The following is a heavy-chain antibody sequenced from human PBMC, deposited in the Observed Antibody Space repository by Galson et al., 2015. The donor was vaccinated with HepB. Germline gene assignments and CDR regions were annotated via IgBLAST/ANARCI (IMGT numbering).Heavy chain of an antibody. CDR2: ISSSSSYI. CDR3: ARDLRIAAAGKIDY. J-gene: IGHJ4*02. Sequence: SLRLSCAASGFTFSSYSMNWVRQAPGKGLEWVSSISSSSSYIYYADSVKGRFTISRDNAKNSLYLQMNSLRAEDMAVYYCARDLRIAAAGKIDYWGQGTLVTVSS. V-gene: IGHV3-21*01. D-gene: IGHD6-13*01. CDR1: GFTFSSYS.